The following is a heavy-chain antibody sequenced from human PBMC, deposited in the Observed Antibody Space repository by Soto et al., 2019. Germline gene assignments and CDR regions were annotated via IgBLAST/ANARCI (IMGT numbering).Heavy chain of an antibody. CDR3: TTLLYYDSDH. D-gene: IGHD3-22*01. Sequence: GGSLRLSCAASGFTFSNAWMNWVRQAPGKGMEWDGRIKSKTDGGTTDYAAPVKGRFTISRDDSKNTLFLQMNSLKTEDTAVYYCTTLLYYDSDHWGQGTLVTVSS. CDR1: GFTFSNAW. J-gene: IGHJ4*02. V-gene: IGHV3-15*07. CDR2: IKSKTDGGTT.